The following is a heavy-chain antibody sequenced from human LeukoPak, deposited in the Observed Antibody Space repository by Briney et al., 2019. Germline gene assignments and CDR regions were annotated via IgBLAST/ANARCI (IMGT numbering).Heavy chain of an antibody. Sequence: PSETLSLTCAVYGGSFSGYYWSWIRQPPGKGLEWIGEINHSGSTNYNPSLKSRVTISVDTSKNQFSLKLSSVTAADTAVYYCATGRGSGSYYRGYSMDVWGKGTTVTVSS. V-gene: IGHV4-34*01. D-gene: IGHD3-10*01. CDR2: INHSGST. J-gene: IGHJ6*04. CDR1: GGSFSGYY. CDR3: ATGRGSGSYYRGYSMDV.